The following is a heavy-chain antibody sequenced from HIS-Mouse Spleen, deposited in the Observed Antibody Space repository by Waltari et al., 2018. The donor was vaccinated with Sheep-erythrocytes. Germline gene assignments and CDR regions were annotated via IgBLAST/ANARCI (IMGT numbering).Heavy chain of an antibody. V-gene: IGHV4-39*07. CDR3: ARPRLVRGYFDY. D-gene: IGHD6-6*01. CDR1: GGSISSSSYY. CDR2: IYYSGST. Sequence: QLQLQESGPGLVKPSETLSLTCTVSGGSISSSSYYWGWIRQPPGKGVEWIGSIYYSGSTFYNPSLKSRVTISVDTSTNQLSLKLSSVTAADTAVYYCARPRLVRGYFDYWGQGTLVTVSS. J-gene: IGHJ4*02.